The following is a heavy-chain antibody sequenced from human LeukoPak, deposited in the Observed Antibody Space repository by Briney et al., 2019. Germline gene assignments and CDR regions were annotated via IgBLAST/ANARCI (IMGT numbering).Heavy chain of an antibody. V-gene: IGHV3-48*04. J-gene: IGHJ6*04. D-gene: IGHD4-17*01. CDR3: AREDGDYYAGMDV. CDR2: INKRSDTI. Sequence: GGSLRLSCIASGFTLNKYNLNRVPQAPGKGLEWLSYINKRSDTIDYAGSVSGPFTISRDNAKNSMFLQMNSVTAEDTAVYFCAREDGDYYAGMDVWGKGTRVTVSS. CDR1: GFTLNKYN.